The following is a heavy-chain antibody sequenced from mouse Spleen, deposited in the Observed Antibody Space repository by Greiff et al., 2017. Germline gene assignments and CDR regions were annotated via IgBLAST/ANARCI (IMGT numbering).Heavy chain of an antibody. J-gene: IGHJ2*01. Sequence: DVKLVESGGGLVKPGGSLKLSCAASGFTFSSYAMSWVRQTPEKRLEWVATISSGGSYTYYPDSVKGRFTISRDNAKNTLYLQMSSLRSEDTAMYYCARRWVSTTVGYFDYWGQGTTLTVSS. CDR1: GFTFSSYA. D-gene: IGHD1-1*01. CDR2: ISSGGSYT. V-gene: IGHV5-9-1*01. CDR3: ARRWVSTTVGYFDY.